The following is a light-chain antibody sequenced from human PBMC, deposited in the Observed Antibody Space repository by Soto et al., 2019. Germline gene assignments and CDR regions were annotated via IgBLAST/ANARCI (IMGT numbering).Light chain of an antibody. CDR1: QSVSSS. CDR3: RHGNNWPYT. Sequence: EIVLTQSPATLSLSPGKRATLSCRASQSVSSSLAWYLHKLGQAPRLLIDDASNRAPGIPATFSGRGSGTDFTLTISSLEPEDFAVYYCRHGNNWPYTFGQGTKLEIK. CDR2: DAS. V-gene: IGKV3-11*01. J-gene: IGKJ2*01.